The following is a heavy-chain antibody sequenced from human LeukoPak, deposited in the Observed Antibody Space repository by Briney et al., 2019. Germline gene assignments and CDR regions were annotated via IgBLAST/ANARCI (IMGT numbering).Heavy chain of an antibody. CDR3: TRDLPYSSGWYVGN. D-gene: IGHD6-19*01. CDR1: GYSISSGYF. Sequence: SETLSLTCGVSGYSISSGYFWGWIRPPPGKGLEWIGSIYHSGSTYCNPSLKSRVTISVDTSKNQFSLKVSSVTAADTAVYYCTRDLPYSSGWYVGNWGQGTLVTVSS. V-gene: IGHV4-38-2*02. J-gene: IGHJ4*02. CDR2: IYHSGST.